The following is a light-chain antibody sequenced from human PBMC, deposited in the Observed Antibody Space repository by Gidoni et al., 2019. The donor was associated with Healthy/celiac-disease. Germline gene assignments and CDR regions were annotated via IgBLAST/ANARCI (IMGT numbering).Light chain of an antibody. CDR1: SSNIGSNY. Sequence: QSVLTQPPSASGTPGQRVPISCSGSSSNIGSNYVYWYQQLPGTAPKLLIYRNNQRPSGVPDRFSGPKSGTSASLAISGLRSEDEADYYCAAWDDSLSGWVFGGGTKLTVL. CDR2: RNN. CDR3: AAWDDSLSGWV. V-gene: IGLV1-47*01. J-gene: IGLJ3*02.